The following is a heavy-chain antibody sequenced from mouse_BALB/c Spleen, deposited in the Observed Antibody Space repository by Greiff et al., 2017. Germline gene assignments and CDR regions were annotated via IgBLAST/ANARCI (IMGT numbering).Heavy chain of an antibody. V-gene: IGHV5-6*01. CDR3: ARIYGNDGWFAY. D-gene: IGHD2-2*01. CDR2: ISSGGSYT. J-gene: IGHJ3*01. CDR1: GFTFSSYG. Sequence: EVMLVESGGDLVKPGGSLKLSCAASGFTFSSYGMSWVRQTPDKRLEWVATISSGGSYTYYPDSVKGRFTISRDNAKNTLYLQMSSLKSEDTAMYYCARIYGNDGWFAYWGQGTLVTVSA.